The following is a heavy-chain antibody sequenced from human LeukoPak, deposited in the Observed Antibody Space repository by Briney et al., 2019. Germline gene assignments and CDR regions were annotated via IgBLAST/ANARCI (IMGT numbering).Heavy chain of an antibody. CDR2: IHSDARSK. CDR3: ARDRPGNTAIDY. D-gene: IGHD5-18*01. CDR1: GFTFSTYW. Sequence: GGSLRLSCAASGFTFSTYWMHWVRQAPGKGLVWVSRIHSDARSKSYADSVNGRFTISRDNAKNTLYLQMNSLRAEDTAVYYCARDRPGNTAIDYWGQGTLVTVSS. V-gene: IGHV3-74*01. J-gene: IGHJ4*02.